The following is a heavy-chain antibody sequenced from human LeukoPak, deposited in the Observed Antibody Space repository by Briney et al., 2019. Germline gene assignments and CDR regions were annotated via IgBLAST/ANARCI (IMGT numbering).Heavy chain of an antibody. D-gene: IGHD2-15*01. Sequence: SETLSLTCTVSGGSISSGGYYWSWIRQHPGKGLEWIGYIYYSGSTYYNPSLKSRVTISVDTSKNQFSLKLSSVTAADTAVYYCARAALYCSVGTCYSGKFDYWGQGTLVTVSS. V-gene: IGHV4-31*03. J-gene: IGHJ4*02. CDR2: IYYSGST. CDR1: GGSISSGGYY. CDR3: ARAALYCSVGTCYSGKFDY.